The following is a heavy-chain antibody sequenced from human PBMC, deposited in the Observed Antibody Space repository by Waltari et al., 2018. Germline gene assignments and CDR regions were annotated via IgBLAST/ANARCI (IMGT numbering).Heavy chain of an antibody. CDR3: ARGGGYQLLYYMDV. Sequence: QVQLVQSGAEVKKPGSSVKVPCKASGGTFSSYAIRWVRQAPGQGLEWMGGIIPICGIAKYAQKFQGRVTITANESTSTAYMGLSSLRSEDTAVYYCARGGGYQLLYYMDVWGKGTTVTVSS. CDR1: GGTFSSYA. V-gene: IGHV1-69*13. D-gene: IGHD2-2*01. CDR2: IIPICGIA. J-gene: IGHJ6*03.